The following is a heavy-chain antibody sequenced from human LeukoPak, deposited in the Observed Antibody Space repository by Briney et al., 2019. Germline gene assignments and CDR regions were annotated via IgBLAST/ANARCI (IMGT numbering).Heavy chain of an antibody. CDR2: IYHSGST. D-gene: IGHD2-2*02. Sequence: SETLSLTCTVSGYSISSGYYWGWSRQPPGKGLEWIGSIYHSGSTYYNPSLKSRVTISVDTSKNQFSLKLSSVTAADTAVYYCARAGYCSSTSCYTAVYYYYYMDVWGKGTTVTVSS. J-gene: IGHJ6*03. CDR3: ARAGYCSSTSCYTAVYYYYYMDV. CDR1: GYSISSGYY. V-gene: IGHV4-38-2*02.